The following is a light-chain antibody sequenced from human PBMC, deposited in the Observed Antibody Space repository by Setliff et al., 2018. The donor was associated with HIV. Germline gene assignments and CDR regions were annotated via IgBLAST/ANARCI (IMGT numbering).Light chain of an antibody. J-gene: IGLJ3*02. CDR2: RNN. CDR1: SSNIGSNY. CDR3: AASDDSLSGNWV. Sequence: QSVLTQPPSASGTPGQRVTISCSGSSSNIGSNYVYWYQHLPGTAPKLLIYRNNQRPSGVPDRFSGSKSGTSASLAISGLRSEDEAAYYCAASDDSLSGNWVFGGGTK. V-gene: IGLV1-47*01.